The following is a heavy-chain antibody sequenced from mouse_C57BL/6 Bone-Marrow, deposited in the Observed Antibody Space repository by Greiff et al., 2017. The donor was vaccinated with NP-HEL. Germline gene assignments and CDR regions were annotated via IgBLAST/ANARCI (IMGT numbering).Heavy chain of an antibody. CDR3: ARQSNKGNADFDY. CDR2: ISSGGSYT. V-gene: IGHV5-6*01. D-gene: IGHD2-1*01. Sequence: EVQLVESGGDLVKPGGSLKLSCAASGFTFSSYGMSWVRQTPDKRLEWVATISSGGSYTYYPDSVKGRFTISRDNAKNTLYLQMSSLKSEDTALYYCARQSNKGNADFDYWGKGTTLTVSS. CDR1: GFTFSSYG. J-gene: IGHJ2*01.